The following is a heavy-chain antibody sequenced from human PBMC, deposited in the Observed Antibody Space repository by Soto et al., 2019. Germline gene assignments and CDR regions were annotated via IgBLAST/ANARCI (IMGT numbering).Heavy chain of an antibody. CDR3: ARRSSGWYFDY. V-gene: IGHV3-23*01. CDR2: ISGSGGST. CDR1: GFTFSNYA. Sequence: EVQLLESGGGLVQPGGSLRLSCAAPGFTFSNYAMNWVRQAPGKGLEWVSVISGSGGSTHYADSVKGRFTISRDNSKNTLYLQMNSLRGEDTAVYYCARRSSGWYFDYWGQGTLVTVSS. J-gene: IGHJ4*02. D-gene: IGHD6-19*01.